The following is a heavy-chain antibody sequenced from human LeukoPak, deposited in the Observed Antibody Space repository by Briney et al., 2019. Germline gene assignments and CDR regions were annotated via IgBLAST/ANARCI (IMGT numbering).Heavy chain of an antibody. D-gene: IGHD1-14*01. Sequence: SETLSLTCTVSGGSISSYYWSWIRQPPGKGLEWIGYIYYSGSTNYNPSLKSRVTISVGTSKNQFSLKLSSVTAADTAVYYCARQITAYYFDYWGQGTLVTVSS. CDR2: IYYSGST. V-gene: IGHV4-59*01. CDR1: GGSISSYY. J-gene: IGHJ4*02. CDR3: ARQITAYYFDY.